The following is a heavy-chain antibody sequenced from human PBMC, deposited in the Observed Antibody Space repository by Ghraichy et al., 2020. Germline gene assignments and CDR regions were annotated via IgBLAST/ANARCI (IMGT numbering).Heavy chain of an antibody. J-gene: IGHJ4*02. D-gene: IGHD6-13*01. CDR2: IHPVIGNT. V-gene: IGHV1-3*01. CDR3: ARDDGSTWLLDS. CDR1: GYTFLRYT. Sequence: ASVKVSCKASGYTFLRYTMHWVRQAPGQSLEWMGTIHPVIGNTKYSQTFQGRVTITRATFASTVYMEVSSLTFEDTAVYYCARDDGSTWLLDSWGQGTLVTVSS.